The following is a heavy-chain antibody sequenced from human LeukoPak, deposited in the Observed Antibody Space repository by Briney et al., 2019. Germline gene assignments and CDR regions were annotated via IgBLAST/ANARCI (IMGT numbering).Heavy chain of an antibody. J-gene: IGHJ3*02. CDR1: GFTFNSYE. CDR3: ARGTARIVVVPKGVFDI. V-gene: IGHV3-48*03. Sequence: GGSLRLSCAASGFTFNSYEMNWVRQAPGKGLEWVSYISSSGSTIYYADFVKGRFTISRDNAKNSLYLQMNSLRAEDTAVYYCARGTARIVVVPKGVFDIWGQGKIVTVFS. D-gene: IGHD2-15*01. CDR2: ISSSGSTI.